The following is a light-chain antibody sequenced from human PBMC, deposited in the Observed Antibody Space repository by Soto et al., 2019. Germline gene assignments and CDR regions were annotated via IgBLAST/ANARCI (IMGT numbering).Light chain of an antibody. V-gene: IGLV2-8*01. CDR3: TSYVGNDIWV. J-gene: IGLJ3*02. CDR1: STDVGAYKY. CDR2: EVT. Sequence: QSVLTQPPSASGSPGQSGTISCTGTSTDVGAYKYVSWYQQYPGKAPELMIYEVTKRPSGVPDRFSGAKSGNTASLTVSGLQAEDEADYYCTSYVGNDIWVFGGGTKLTVL.